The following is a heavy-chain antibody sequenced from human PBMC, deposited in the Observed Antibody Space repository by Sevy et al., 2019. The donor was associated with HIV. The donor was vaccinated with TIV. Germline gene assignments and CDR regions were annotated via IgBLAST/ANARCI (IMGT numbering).Heavy chain of an antibody. CDR3: ARGAGGYDYDYGMDV. J-gene: IGHJ6*02. D-gene: IGHD5-12*01. CDR1: GGTIVSSGHY. Sequence: SETLSLTCSVSGGTIVSSGHYWGWMRQTPGKGLEWIGSIYYNGHTYYNPSLNSRLTISIDTSKNQFSLNLSPVTAADTAIYFCARGAGGYDYDYGMDVWGQGTTVTVSS. V-gene: IGHV4-39*01. CDR2: IYYNGHT.